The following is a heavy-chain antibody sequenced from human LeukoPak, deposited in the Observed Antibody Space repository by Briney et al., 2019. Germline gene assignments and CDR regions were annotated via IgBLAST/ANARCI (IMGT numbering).Heavy chain of an antibody. Sequence: TGGSLRLSCAATGFTFSSYSMNWVRQAPGKGLEWVSCISVGSSSINYADSVKGRFTISRDNAKNSLYLQMNSLRAEGTAVYYCARATYGDYSPLDHWGQGTQVTVSS. V-gene: IGHV3-21*01. J-gene: IGHJ4*02. CDR3: ARATYGDYSPLDH. D-gene: IGHD4-17*01. CDR2: ISVGSSSI. CDR1: GFTFSSYS.